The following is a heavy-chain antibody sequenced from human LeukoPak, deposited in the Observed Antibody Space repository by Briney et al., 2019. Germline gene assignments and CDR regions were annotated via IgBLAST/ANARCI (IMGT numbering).Heavy chain of an antibody. CDR3: AREWEPPGYFDY. CDR2: ISSSGSTI. CDR1: GFTFSSYS. J-gene: IGHJ4*02. Sequence: GGSLRLSCAASGFTFSSYSMNWVRQAPGKGLEWVSYISSSGSTIYYADSVKGRFTISRDNAKNSLYLQMNSLRAEDTAVYYCAREWEPPGYFDYWGQGTLVTVSS. V-gene: IGHV3-48*04. D-gene: IGHD1-26*01.